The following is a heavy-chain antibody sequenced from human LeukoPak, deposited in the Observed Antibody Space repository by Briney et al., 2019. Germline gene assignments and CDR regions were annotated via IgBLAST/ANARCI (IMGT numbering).Heavy chain of an antibody. V-gene: IGHV4-30-2*03. CDR2: IYHSGST. CDR1: GGSISSGGYY. J-gene: IGHJ4*02. D-gene: IGHD3-3*01. Sequence: SETLSLTCTVSGGSISSGGYYWSWIRQPPGKGLEWIGYIYHSGSTYYNPSLKSRVTISVDTSKNQFSLKLSSVTAADTAVYYCPRQADYDFWSGYYDVLAYYFDYWGQGTLVTVSS. CDR3: PRQADYDFWSGYYDVLAYYFDY.